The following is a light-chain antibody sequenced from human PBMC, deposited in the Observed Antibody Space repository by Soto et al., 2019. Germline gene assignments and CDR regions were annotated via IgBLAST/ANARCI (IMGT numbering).Light chain of an antibody. Sequence: EIVMTQSPDTLSVSPGERATLSCRASQCVSTNLAWYQQKPGQAPRLLIYGASTRATGIPARFSGSGSGTEFTLTIRSLQSEDFAVYHCQQYNNWPYTFGQGTKLEIK. V-gene: IGKV3-15*01. CDR1: QCVSTN. CDR2: GAS. CDR3: QQYNNWPYT. J-gene: IGKJ2*01.